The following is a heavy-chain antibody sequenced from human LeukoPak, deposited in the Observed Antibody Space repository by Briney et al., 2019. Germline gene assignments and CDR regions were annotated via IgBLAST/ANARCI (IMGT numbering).Heavy chain of an antibody. Sequence: PSETLSLTCAVYGGSFSGYYWSWIRQPPGKGLEWIGEINHSGSTNYNPSLKSRVTISVDTSKKQFSLKLSSVTAADTAVYYCSYYYDSSGYYADYWGQGTLVTVSS. V-gene: IGHV4-34*01. CDR1: GGSFSGYY. J-gene: IGHJ4*02. D-gene: IGHD3-22*01. CDR3: SYYYDSSGYYADY. CDR2: INHSGST.